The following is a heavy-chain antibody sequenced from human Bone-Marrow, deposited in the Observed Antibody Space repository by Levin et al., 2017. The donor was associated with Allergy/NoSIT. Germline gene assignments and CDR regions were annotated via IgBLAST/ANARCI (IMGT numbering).Heavy chain of an antibody. D-gene: IGHD2-15*01. Sequence: GESLKISCSGSGFTFSSYGVHWVRQAPGKGLEWLAVISFRGTEKYYADSVKGRFTVSRDNSHNTAYLEMNSLSLEDTAVYFCARDPSRLLSGGRADHWGQGTLVTVSS. J-gene: IGHJ4*02. CDR1: GFTFSSYG. CDR2: ISFRGTEK. V-gene: IGHV3-30*03. CDR3: ARDPSRLLSGGRADH.